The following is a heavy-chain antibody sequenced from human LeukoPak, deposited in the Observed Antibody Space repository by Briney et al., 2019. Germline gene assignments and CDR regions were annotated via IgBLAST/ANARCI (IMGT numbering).Heavy chain of an antibody. V-gene: IGHV4-4*07. Sequence: SETLSLTCTVSGGSISSYYWSWIRQPAGKGLEWIGRIYTSGSTNYNPSLKSRVTMSVDTSKNQFSLKLSSVTAADTAVYYCARDMSIAARDAFDIWGQGTLVTVSS. CDR3: ARDMSIAARDAFDI. CDR1: GGSISSYY. CDR2: IYTSGST. D-gene: IGHD6-6*01. J-gene: IGHJ3*02.